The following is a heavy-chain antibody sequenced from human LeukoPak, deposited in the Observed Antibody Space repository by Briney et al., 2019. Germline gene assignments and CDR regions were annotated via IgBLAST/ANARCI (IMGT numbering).Heavy chain of an antibody. V-gene: IGHV3-30-3*01. CDR2: ISYDGSNK. CDR3: ARELYGGNDY. Sequence: GGSLRLSCAASGFTFSSYAMHWVRQAPGKGLEWVAVISYDGSNKYYADSVKGRFTISRDNSKNTLYLQMNSQRAEDTAVYYCARELYGGNDYWGQGTLVTVSS. CDR1: GFTFSSYA. J-gene: IGHJ4*02. D-gene: IGHD4-23*01.